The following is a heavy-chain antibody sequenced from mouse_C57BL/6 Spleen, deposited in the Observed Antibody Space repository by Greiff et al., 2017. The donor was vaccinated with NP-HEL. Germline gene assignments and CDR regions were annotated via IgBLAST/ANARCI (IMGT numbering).Heavy chain of an antibody. CDR1: GFTFTDYY. Sequence: EVQGVESGGGLVQPGGSLSLSCAASGFTFTDYYMSWVRQPPGKALEWLGFIRNKANGYTTEYSASVKGRFTISRDNSQSILYLQMNALRAEDSATYYCARYRDPGYYFDYWGQGTTLTVSS. CDR3: ARYRDPGYYFDY. CDR2: IRNKANGYTT. V-gene: IGHV7-3*01. J-gene: IGHJ2*01.